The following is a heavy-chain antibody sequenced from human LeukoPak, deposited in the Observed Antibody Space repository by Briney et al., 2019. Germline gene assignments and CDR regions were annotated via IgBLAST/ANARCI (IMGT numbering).Heavy chain of an antibody. J-gene: IGHJ6*02. CDR2: VCLDTDRI. CDR1: GLTLDYYA. D-gene: IGHD2-15*01. Sequence: PGGSLRLSCAASGLTLDYYAMHWVRQAPGKGLEWVAGVCLDTDRIDYADSVKGRFTVSRDNAKNSLYLQMNSLRPEDTAVYYCGKDITPGGMDVWGQGTTVTVSS. V-gene: IGHV3-9*01. CDR3: GKDITPGGMDV.